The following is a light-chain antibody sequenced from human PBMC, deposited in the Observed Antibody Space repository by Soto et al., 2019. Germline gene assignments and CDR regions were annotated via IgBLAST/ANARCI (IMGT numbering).Light chain of an antibody. J-gene: IGKJ2*01. Sequence: IVLTQSPVTLSLSPGESATLSCRASQTISRYLAWYQQRPGQAPRLLIYDTSNRAAGVSARFSGSGSGTDFTLTISSLEPEDFAVYYCQQRSGWSTFGQGPSWRSN. CDR2: DTS. CDR3: QQRSGWST. V-gene: IGKV3-11*01. CDR1: QTISRY.